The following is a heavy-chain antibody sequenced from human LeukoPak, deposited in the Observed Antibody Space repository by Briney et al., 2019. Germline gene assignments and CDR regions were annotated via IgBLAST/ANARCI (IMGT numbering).Heavy chain of an antibody. CDR1: GFTFSSYA. CDR2: ISGSGGST. D-gene: IGHD6-13*01. J-gene: IGHJ4*02. CDR3: AKLPSSSWYY. V-gene: IGHV3-23*01. Sequence: GGSLRLPCAASGFTFSSYAMSWVRQAPGKGLEWVSAISGSGGSTYYADSVKGRFTISRDNSKNTLYLQMNSLRAEDAAVYYCAKLPSSSWYYWGQGTLVTVSS.